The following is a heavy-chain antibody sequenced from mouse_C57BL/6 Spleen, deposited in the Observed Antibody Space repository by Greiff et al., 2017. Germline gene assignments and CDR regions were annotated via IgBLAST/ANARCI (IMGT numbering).Heavy chain of an antibody. D-gene: IGHD1-1*01. CDR2: IYPSDSET. V-gene: IGHV1-61*01. CDR1: GYTFTSYW. Sequence: QVHVKQPGAELVRPGSSVKLSCKASGYTFTSYWMDWVKQRPGQGLEWIGNIYPSDSETHYNQKFKDKATLTVDKSSSTAYMQLSSLTSEDSAVYYCARDITTVVAGDYWGQGTTLTVSS. CDR3: ARDITTVVAGDY. J-gene: IGHJ2*01.